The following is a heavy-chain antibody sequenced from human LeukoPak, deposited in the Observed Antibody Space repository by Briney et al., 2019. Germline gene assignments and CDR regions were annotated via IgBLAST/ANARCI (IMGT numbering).Heavy chain of an antibody. J-gene: IGHJ4*02. CDR1: GCTFTGYH. V-gene: IGHV1-2*02. D-gene: IGHD1-14*01. CDR2: INPNSGAT. Sequence: ASVKVSCKASGCTFTGYHMHWMRQAPGQGLEWMAWINPNSGATDYAQKFQGRVTMTRDTSTSTAYMELSRLRSDDTAVYYCARLNGNHFDYWGQGTLVTVSS. CDR3: ARLNGNHFDY.